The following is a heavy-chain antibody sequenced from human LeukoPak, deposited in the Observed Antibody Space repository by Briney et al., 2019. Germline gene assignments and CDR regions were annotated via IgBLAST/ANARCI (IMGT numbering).Heavy chain of an antibody. Sequence: GGSLRLSCAASGFTFSSYGMHWVRQAPGKGLEWVAFIRYDGSNKYYADSVKGRFTISRDNSKNTLYLQMNSLRAEDTAVYYCAKPGYYYDSSGYYRSWGKGTLVTVSS. CDR1: GFTFSSYG. CDR2: IRYDGSNK. J-gene: IGHJ5*02. V-gene: IGHV3-30*02. CDR3: AKPGYYYDSSGYYRS. D-gene: IGHD3-22*01.